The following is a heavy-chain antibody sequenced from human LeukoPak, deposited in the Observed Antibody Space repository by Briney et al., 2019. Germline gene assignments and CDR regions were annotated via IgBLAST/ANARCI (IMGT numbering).Heavy chain of an antibody. Sequence: PSETLSLTCTVSGGSISSYYWSWIRQPPGKGLEWIGYIYYSGSTNYNPSLKSRVTISVDTSKNQFSLKLGSVTAADTAVYYCARVYDSSGVDSFDIWGQGTMVTVSS. V-gene: IGHV4-59*12. J-gene: IGHJ3*02. CDR3: ARVYDSSGVDSFDI. D-gene: IGHD3-22*01. CDR1: GGSISSYY. CDR2: IYYSGST.